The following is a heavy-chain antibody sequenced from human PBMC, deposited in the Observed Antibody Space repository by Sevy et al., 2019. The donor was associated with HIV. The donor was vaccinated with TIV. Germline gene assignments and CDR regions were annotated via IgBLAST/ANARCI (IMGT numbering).Heavy chain of an antibody. V-gene: IGHV3-30*02. Sequence: GGSLRLSCAASGFTFSSYGMHWVRQAPGKGLEWVAFIRYDGSNKYYADSVKGRFTISRDNSKNTLYLQMNSLRSEDTAVYYCAREGVYSSSWYHGGYYYGMDVWGQGTTVTVSS. CDR2: IRYDGSNK. J-gene: IGHJ6*02. D-gene: IGHD6-13*01. CDR3: AREGVYSSSWYHGGYYYGMDV. CDR1: GFTFSSYG.